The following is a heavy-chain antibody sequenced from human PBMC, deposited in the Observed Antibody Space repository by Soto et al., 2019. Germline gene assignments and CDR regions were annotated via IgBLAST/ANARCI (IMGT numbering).Heavy chain of an antibody. J-gene: IGHJ5*02. CDR1: GGSISSSSYY. D-gene: IGHD6-13*01. V-gene: IGHV4-39*01. CDR3: ARGYTAAAATPLFDP. Sequence: SETLSLTCTVSGGSISSSSYYWGWIRQPPGKGLEWIGSIYYSGSTYYNPSLKSRVTISVDTSKNQFSLKLSSVTAADTAVYYCARGYTAAAATPLFDPWGQGTLVTVSS. CDR2: IYYSGST.